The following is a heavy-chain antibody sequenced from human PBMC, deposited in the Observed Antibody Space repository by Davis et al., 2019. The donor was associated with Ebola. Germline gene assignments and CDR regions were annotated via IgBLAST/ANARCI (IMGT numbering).Heavy chain of an antibody. D-gene: IGHD2-2*01. CDR2: INHSGST. V-gene: IGHV4-34*01. Sequence: PSETLSLTCAVYGGSFSGYYWSWIRQPPGKGLEWIGEINHSGSTNYNPSLKSRVTISVDTSKNQFSLKLSSVTAAETAVYYCARSCSSTSCYGALGYWGQGTLVTVSS. CDR3: ARSCSSTSCYGALGY. CDR1: GGSFSGYY. J-gene: IGHJ4*02.